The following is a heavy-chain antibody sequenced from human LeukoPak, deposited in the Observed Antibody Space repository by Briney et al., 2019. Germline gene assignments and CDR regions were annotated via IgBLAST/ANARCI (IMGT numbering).Heavy chain of an antibody. V-gene: IGHV3-23*01. Sequence: GGSLRLSCAASGFTFSSYAMSWVRQAPGQGLEWVSTLSGSGITTYYADSVKGRFTISRDNSKNTLYLQMNSLRAEDTAVYYCAKGIYSSGWSYFDYWGHGTLVTVSS. D-gene: IGHD6-19*01. CDR2: LSGSGITT. CDR1: GFTFSSYA. J-gene: IGHJ4*01. CDR3: AKGIYSSGWSYFDY.